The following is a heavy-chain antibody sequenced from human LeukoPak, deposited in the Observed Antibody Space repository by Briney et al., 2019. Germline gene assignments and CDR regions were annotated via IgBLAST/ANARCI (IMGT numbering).Heavy chain of an antibody. D-gene: IGHD6-19*01. CDR3: AKGGSGLYYYMDV. CDR2: ISGSGGST. Sequence: GGSLRLSCAASGFTFSSYWMHWVRQAPGKGLEWVSAISGSGGSTYYADSVKGRFTISRDNSKNTLYLQMNSLRAEDTAVYYCAKGGSGLYYYMDVWGKGTTVTISS. CDR1: GFTFSSYW. V-gene: IGHV3-23*01. J-gene: IGHJ6*03.